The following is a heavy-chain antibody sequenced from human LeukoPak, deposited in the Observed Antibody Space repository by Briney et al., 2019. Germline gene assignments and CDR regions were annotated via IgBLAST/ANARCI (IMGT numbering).Heavy chain of an antibody. CDR3: ASAPKYYYDSSGFSSYYYGMDV. J-gene: IGHJ6*02. Sequence: SETLSLTCTVSGGSISSYYWSWIRQPPGKGLGWIGYIYYSGSTNYNPSLKSRVTISVDTSKNQFSLKLSSVTAADTAVYYCASAPKYYYDSSGFSSYYYGMDVWGQGTTVTVSS. CDR1: GGSISSYY. D-gene: IGHD3-22*01. CDR2: IYYSGST. V-gene: IGHV4-59*12.